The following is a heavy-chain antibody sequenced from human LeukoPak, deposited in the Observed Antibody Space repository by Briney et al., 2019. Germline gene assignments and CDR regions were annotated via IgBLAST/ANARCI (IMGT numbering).Heavy chain of an antibody. CDR1: GFTFNSHD. V-gene: IGHV3-30*02. CDR2: IRYDGSYK. Sequence: GGSLRLSCAASGFTFNSHDMHWVRQAPGKGLDWVAFIRYDGSYKYYADSMKGRFTISRDNSKNTLYLQMNSLRAEDTAVYSCANLRLDGGLDIWGQGTMVTVSS. J-gene: IGHJ3*02. D-gene: IGHD2-15*01. CDR3: ANLRLDGGLDI.